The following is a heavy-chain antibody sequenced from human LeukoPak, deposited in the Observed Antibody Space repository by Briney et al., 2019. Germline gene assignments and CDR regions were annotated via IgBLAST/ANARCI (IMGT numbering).Heavy chain of an antibody. D-gene: IGHD2-2*01. Sequence: SETLCLTCTVSGGSISSSSHYWGWIRQPPGKGLEWIATMYYSGGTYYNPSLKSRVTISIDTSKNQFSLKLNSVTAADTAVYYCARLVRYCGINRCYPFDYWGQGTLVTVSS. CDR2: MYYSGGT. J-gene: IGHJ4*02. CDR3: ARLVRYCGINRCYPFDY. V-gene: IGHV4-39*01. CDR1: GGSISSSSHY.